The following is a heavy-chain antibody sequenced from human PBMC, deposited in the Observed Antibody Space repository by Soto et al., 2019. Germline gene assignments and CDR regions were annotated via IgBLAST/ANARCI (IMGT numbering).Heavy chain of an antibody. CDR3: ARAKANSNTWSRYYFDY. Sequence: QVQLQESGPGLVKPSQTLSLTCTVSGASISSGGYYWGWIRQHPGKGLEWVGYIYYTGSTYYNPSLKSRLTISVDTSKNHFSLRLSSVTAADTALYFCARAKANSNTWSRYYFDYWGQGTLVTVSS. CDR1: GASISSGGYY. D-gene: IGHD6-13*01. J-gene: IGHJ4*02. CDR2: IYYTGST. V-gene: IGHV4-31*03.